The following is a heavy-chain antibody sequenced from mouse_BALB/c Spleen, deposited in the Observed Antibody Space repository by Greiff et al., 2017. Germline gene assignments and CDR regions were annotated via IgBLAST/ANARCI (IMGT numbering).Heavy chain of an antibody. CDR3: ARGGRYASDY. Sequence: EVKVVESGPELVKPGASVKMSCKASGYTFTSYVMHWVKQKPGQGLEWIGYINPYNDGTKYNEKFKGKATLTSDKSSSTAYMELSSLTSEDSAVYYCARGGRYASDYWGQGTTLTVSS. J-gene: IGHJ2*01. V-gene: IGHV1-14*01. D-gene: IGHD2-14*01. CDR2: INPYNDGT. CDR1: GYTFTSYV.